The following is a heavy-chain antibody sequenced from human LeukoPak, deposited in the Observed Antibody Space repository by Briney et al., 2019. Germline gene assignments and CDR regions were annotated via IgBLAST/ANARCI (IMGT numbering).Heavy chain of an antibody. Sequence: GGSLRLSCAASGFTFSNHGMNWVRQAPGKGPEWVSSITSSSSYIYYADSVKGRFTISRDNARNSLYLQMNSLRAEDTALYYCARDGDTVLTRGYYYYMDVWGKGTTVTVSS. D-gene: IGHD4-23*01. CDR1: GFTFSNHG. V-gene: IGHV3-21*01. CDR3: ARDGDTVLTRGYYYYMDV. J-gene: IGHJ6*03. CDR2: ITSSSSYI.